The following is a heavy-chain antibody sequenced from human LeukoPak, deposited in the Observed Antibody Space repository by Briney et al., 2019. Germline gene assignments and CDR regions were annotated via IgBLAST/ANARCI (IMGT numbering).Heavy chain of an antibody. Sequence: ASVKVSCKASGYTFTGYYMHWVRQAPGQGLEWMGWINPNSGGTNYAQKFQGRVTMTRDTSISTAYMELSRLRSDDTAVYYCARAYCSSTSCYFRGAFDIWGQGTMDTVSS. CDR1: GYTFTGYY. V-gene: IGHV1-2*02. J-gene: IGHJ3*02. CDR2: INPNSGGT. D-gene: IGHD2-2*01. CDR3: ARAYCSSTSCYFRGAFDI.